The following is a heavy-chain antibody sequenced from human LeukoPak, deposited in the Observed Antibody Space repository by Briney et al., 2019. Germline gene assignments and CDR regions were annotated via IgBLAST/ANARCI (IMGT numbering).Heavy chain of an antibody. J-gene: IGHJ4*02. Sequence: SETLSLTCTVSGGSISGNAWNWIRQPAGKGLEWIGHFYTRGSTNYNPSLKSRITMSVDTSKNQFSLKLNSVTAADTAVYYCAVVVTGLFDYWGQGALVTVSS. V-gene: IGHV4-4*07. CDR3: AVVVTGLFDY. CDR2: FYTRGST. CDR1: GGSISGNA. D-gene: IGHD2-21*02.